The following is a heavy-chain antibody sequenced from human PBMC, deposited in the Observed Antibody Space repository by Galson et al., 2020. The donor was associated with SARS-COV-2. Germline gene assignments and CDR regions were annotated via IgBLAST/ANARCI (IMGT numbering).Heavy chain of an antibody. J-gene: IGHJ4*02. D-gene: IGHD3-10*01. CDR2: ISYDGSNK. V-gene: IGHV3-30*04. Sequence: GESLKISCAASGFTFSSYAMHWVRPAPGKGLEWVAVISYDGSNKYYADSVKGRFTISRDNSKNTLYLQMNSLRAEDTAVYYCASALLWFGELLNFDYWGQGTLVTVSS. CDR1: GFTFSSYA. CDR3: ASALLWFGELLNFDY.